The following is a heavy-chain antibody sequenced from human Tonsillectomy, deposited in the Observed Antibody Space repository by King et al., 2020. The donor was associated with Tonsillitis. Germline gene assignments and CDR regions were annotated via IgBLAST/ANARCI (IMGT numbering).Heavy chain of an antibody. Sequence: QLVQSGAEVKKPGASVKVSRKASGYTFTNYDIHWVRQATGQGLEWMGWMNPNSGNTDYAQKFQGRVTMTRNTSISTAYMDLSSLRSEDTAVYYCATIAAAVDYWGQGTLVTVSS. CDR3: ATIAAAVDY. CDR2: MNPNSGNT. V-gene: IGHV1-8*02. D-gene: IGHD6-13*01. CDR1: GYTFTNYD. J-gene: IGHJ4*02.